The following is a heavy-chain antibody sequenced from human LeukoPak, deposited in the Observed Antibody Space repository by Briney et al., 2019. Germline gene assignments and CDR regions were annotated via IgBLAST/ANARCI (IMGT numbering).Heavy chain of an antibody. V-gene: IGHV4-34*01. Sequence: SDTLSLTCAVYGGPFNGYYWSWIRQPPGKALEWIGEINHSRSTNYNPSLKSRVTISVDSSKHQFSLKLSSVSAADTAVYLCATCITSCLDVAFDIWGQGTMVTVSS. CDR1: GGPFNGYY. D-gene: IGHD2-2*01. J-gene: IGHJ3*02. CDR2: INHSRST. CDR3: ATCITSCLDVAFDI.